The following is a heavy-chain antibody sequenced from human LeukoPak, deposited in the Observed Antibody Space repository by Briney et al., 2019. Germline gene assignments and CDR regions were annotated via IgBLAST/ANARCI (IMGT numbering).Heavy chain of an antibody. CDR1: GGSISSGSYY. CDR2: VYTSGST. V-gene: IGHV4-61*02. CDR3: ARDSFYNSGGYFYFDY. J-gene: IGHJ4*02. Sequence: SETLSLTCTVSGGSISSGSYYWSWIRQPAGKGLEWIGRVYTSGSTNYNPSLKSRVTISIDTSTNQFSLKLISVTAADTAVYYCARDSFYNSGGYFYFDYWGQGALVTVTS. D-gene: IGHD3-22*01.